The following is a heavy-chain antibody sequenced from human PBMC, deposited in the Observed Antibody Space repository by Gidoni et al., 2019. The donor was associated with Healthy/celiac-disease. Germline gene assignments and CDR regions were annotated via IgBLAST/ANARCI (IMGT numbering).Heavy chain of an antibody. CDR2: ISYSGST. J-gene: IGHJ4*02. CDR1: GGSISSGGYY. CDR3: ARGNKVRPSYYFDY. D-gene: IGHD6-25*01. Sequence: QVQLQESGPGLVKPSQTLSLTCTVSGGSISSGGYYWSWIRQHPGKGLEWIGYISYSGSTYYNPSLKSRVTISVDTSKNQFSLKLSSVTAADTAVYYCARGNKVRPSYYFDYWGQGTLVTVSS. V-gene: IGHV4-31*03.